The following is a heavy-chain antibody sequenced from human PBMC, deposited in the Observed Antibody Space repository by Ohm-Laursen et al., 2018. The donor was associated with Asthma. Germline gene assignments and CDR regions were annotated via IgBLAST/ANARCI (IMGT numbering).Heavy chain of an antibody. CDR3: ASGAVAVAGTTGLDY. D-gene: IGHD6-19*01. Sequence: SLRLSCAASGYTFSRYSIHWVRQIPGKGLGWVASISTASSFIYYADSVRGRFTTSRDNARNSVYLQMNSLRAEDTAVFYCASGAVAVAGTTGLDYWGQGTLVTVSS. V-gene: IGHV3-21*01. CDR2: ISTASSFI. CDR1: GYTFSRYS. J-gene: IGHJ4*02.